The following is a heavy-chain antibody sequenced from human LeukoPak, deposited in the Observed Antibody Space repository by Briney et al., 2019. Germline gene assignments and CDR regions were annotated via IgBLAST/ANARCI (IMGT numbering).Heavy chain of an antibody. CDR3: ARRGIAVAGLSLAYYYYMDV. Sequence: HTGGSLRLSCAASGFTFSSYRMHWVRQAPGKGLVWVSRINSDGSSTSYADSVKGRFTISRDNAKNTLYLQMNSLRAEDTAVYYCARRGIAVAGLSLAYYYYMDVWGKGTTVTVSS. CDR2: INSDGSST. CDR1: GFTFSSYR. V-gene: IGHV3-74*01. D-gene: IGHD6-19*01. J-gene: IGHJ6*03.